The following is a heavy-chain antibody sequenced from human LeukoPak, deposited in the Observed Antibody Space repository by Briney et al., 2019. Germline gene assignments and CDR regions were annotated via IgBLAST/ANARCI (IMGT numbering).Heavy chain of an antibody. V-gene: IGHV4-4*07. CDR2: ICTSGST. Sequence: SETLSLTCSVSGVSISSHYWSWIRQPAGEGLEWIGRICTSGSTNYNPSLNSRVTISVDKSKNHLSLNLSSVTAADTAFYYCARDWRYCSVGSCSYYFDHWGQGALVTVSS. J-gene: IGHJ4*02. CDR1: GVSISSHY. CDR3: ARDWRYCSVGSCSYYFDH. D-gene: IGHD2-15*01.